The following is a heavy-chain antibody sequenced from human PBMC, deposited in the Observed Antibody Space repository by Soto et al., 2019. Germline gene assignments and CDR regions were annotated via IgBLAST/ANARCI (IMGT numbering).Heavy chain of an antibody. V-gene: IGHV1-69*06. J-gene: IGHJ4*02. CDR1: GSRFSNYV. CDR2: IIPIFNST. D-gene: IGHD6-6*01. CDR3: ARDVGMASRPYLDY. Sequence: SVKVSCKVSGSRFSNYVISWVRQAPGHGLEWLGRIIPIFNSTKYAQSFQGRVTITADTSTSTVYMELISLTSEDTAVYYCARDVGMASRPYLDYWGQGTLVTVSS.